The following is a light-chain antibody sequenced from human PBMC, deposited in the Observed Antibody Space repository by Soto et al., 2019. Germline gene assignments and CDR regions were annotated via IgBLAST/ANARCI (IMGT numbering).Light chain of an antibody. CDR3: QQYNSYPWT. V-gene: IGKV1-5*01. J-gene: IGKJ1*01. CDR2: DAS. CDR1: QTISYW. Sequence: IQMPQSPSTLSGSVGDIVTITCRASQTISYWLAWYQQRPGKAPKLLISDASSLESGVPSRFSGSRSGTEFTLTISSLQPDDFATYYCQQYNSYPWTFGQGTKVDIK.